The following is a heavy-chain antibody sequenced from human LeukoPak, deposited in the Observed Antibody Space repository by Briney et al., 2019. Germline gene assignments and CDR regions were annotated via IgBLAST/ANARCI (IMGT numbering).Heavy chain of an antibody. Sequence: ASAKVSCKASGYTFTGYYMHWVRQAPGQGLEWMGWINPNSGGTNYAQKFQGRVTMTRDTSISTAYMELSRLRSDDTAVYYCARARLLWFGEPQNWFDPWGQGTLVTVSS. CDR2: INPNSGGT. CDR1: GYTFTGYY. V-gene: IGHV1-2*02. J-gene: IGHJ5*02. D-gene: IGHD3-10*01. CDR3: ARARLLWFGEPQNWFDP.